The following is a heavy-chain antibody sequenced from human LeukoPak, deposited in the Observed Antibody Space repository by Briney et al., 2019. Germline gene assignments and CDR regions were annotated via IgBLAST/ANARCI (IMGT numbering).Heavy chain of an antibody. CDR2: INPNSGGT. CDR3: AKDRYSSSPWYGMDV. CDR1: GYTFTSYG. J-gene: IGHJ6*02. D-gene: IGHD6-13*01. V-gene: IGHV1-2*04. Sequence: ASVKVSCKASGYTFTSYGISWVRQAPGQGLEWMGWINPNSGGTNYAQKFQGWVTMTRDTSISTAYMELSRLRSDDTAVYYCAKDRYSSSPWYGMDVWGQGTTVTVSS.